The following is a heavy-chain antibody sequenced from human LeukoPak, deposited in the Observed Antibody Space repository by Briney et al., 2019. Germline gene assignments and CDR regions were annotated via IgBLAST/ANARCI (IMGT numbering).Heavy chain of an antibody. J-gene: IGHJ4*02. CDR2: INHSGST. D-gene: IGHD6-13*01. Sequence: SETLSLTCAVSGGSISSNSYYWSWIRQPPGKGLEWIGEINHSGSTNYNPSLKSRVTISVDTSKNQFSLKLSSVTAADTAVYYCARPYPAIAAAGTIWGQGTLVTVSS. CDR1: GGSISSNSYY. V-gene: IGHV4-39*07. CDR3: ARPYPAIAAAGTI.